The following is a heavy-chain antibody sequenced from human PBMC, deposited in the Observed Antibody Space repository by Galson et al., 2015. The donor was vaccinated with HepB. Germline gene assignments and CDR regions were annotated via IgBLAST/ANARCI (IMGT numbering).Heavy chain of an antibody. D-gene: IGHD3/OR15-3a*01. V-gene: IGHV4-59*01. CDR3: ASRSHFFGPDYYYYGMDV. J-gene: IGHJ6*02. CDR1: GGSISSYY. Sequence: ETLSLTCTVSGGSISSYYWSWIRQPPGKGLEWIGYIYYSGSTNYNPSLKSRVTISVDTSKNQFSLKLSFVTAADTAVYYCASRSHFFGPDYYYYGMDVWGQGTTVTVSS. CDR2: IYYSGST.